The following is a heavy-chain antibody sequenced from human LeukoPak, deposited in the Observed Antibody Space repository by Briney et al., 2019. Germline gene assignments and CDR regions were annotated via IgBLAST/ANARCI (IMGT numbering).Heavy chain of an antibody. D-gene: IGHD4-17*01. J-gene: IGHJ4*02. CDR2: INAGNGNT. Sequence: ASVKVSCKASGYTFTSYAMHWVRQAPGPRLEWMGWINAGNGNTKYSQKFQGRVTITRDTSASTAYMELSSLRSEDTAVYYCARGLDYGDLDNYWGQGTLVTVSS. CDR3: ARGLDYGDLDNY. CDR1: GYTFTSYA. V-gene: IGHV1-3*01.